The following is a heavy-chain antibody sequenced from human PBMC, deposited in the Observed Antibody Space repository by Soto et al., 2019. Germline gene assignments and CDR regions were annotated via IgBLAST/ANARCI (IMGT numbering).Heavy chain of an antibody. Sequence: PSETLSLTCTVSGGSISSYYWSWIRQPPGKGLEWIGYIYYSGSTNYNPSLKSRVTISVDTSKNQFSLKLSSVTAADTAVYYCARSGCSGGSCYGVSWFDPWGQGTLVTVSS. CDR1: GGSISSYY. CDR2: IYYSGST. CDR3: ARSGCSGGSCYGVSWFDP. D-gene: IGHD2-15*01. J-gene: IGHJ5*02. V-gene: IGHV4-59*01.